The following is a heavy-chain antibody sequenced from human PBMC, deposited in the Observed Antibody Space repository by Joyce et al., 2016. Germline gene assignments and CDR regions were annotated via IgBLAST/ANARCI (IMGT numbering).Heavy chain of an antibody. Sequence: EVQLVESGGGLVQPGGSLILSFAASGIILSNKEMNWVRQAPWKGVEWVSSINSDDSRRHYADSVRGRFTISRDNARNSLYLEMNSLRVEDTAIYYCTTPSCANWGQGSLVTVSS. D-gene: IGHD2-2*01. V-gene: IGHV3-48*03. CDR1: GIILSNKE. J-gene: IGHJ4*02. CDR3: TTPSCAN. CDR2: INSDDSRR.